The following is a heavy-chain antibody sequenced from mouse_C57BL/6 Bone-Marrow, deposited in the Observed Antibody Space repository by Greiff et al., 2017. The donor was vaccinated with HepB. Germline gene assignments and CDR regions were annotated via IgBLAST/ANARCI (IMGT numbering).Heavy chain of an antibody. Sequence: DVKLQESGPGLVKPSQSLSLTCSVTGYSITSGYYWNWIRQFPGNKLEWMGYISYDGSNNYNPSLKNRISITRDTSKNQFFLKLNSVTTEDTATYDCAREYYGSSLAYWGQGTRVTVSA. CDR2: ISYDGSN. CDR1: GYSITSGYY. D-gene: IGHD1-1*01. J-gene: IGHJ3*01. CDR3: AREYYGSSLAY. V-gene: IGHV3-6*01.